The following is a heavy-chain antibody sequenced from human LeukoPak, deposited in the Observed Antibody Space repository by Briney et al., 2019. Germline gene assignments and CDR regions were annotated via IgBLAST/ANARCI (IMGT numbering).Heavy chain of an antibody. D-gene: IGHD1-26*01. CDR3: AKIGSSHDFDY. V-gene: IGHV1-2*06. J-gene: IGHJ4*02. Sequence: ASVKVSCKASGYTFTVYFIHWVRQAPGQGLEWMGRINPNSGATDYAQKFQGRVTMTRDTSISTAYMELSSLKSDDTAVYYCAKIGSSHDFDYWGQGTLITVSS. CDR2: INPNSGAT. CDR1: GYTFTVYF.